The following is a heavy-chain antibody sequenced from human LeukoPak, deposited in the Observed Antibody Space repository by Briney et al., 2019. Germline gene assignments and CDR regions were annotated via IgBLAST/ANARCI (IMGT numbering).Heavy chain of an antibody. CDR2: VYYRGAT. V-gene: IGHV4-39*01. D-gene: IGHD1-1*01. CDR3: TCHHTQSTNWDVKIG. J-gene: IGHJ4*02. Sequence: SETLSLTCTVSGASISATTHYWGCVRQPPGKGLGWIGCVYYRGATYYNPSLNSRATISVDASKDQFPLTLNSVTAADTAVYYCTCHHTQSTNWDVKIGWGQGTLVTVSS. CDR1: GASISATTHY.